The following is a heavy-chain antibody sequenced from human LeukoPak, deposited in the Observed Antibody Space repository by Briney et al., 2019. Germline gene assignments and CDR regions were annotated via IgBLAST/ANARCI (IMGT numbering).Heavy chain of an antibody. D-gene: IGHD2-2*02. J-gene: IGHJ4*02. CDR1: GFTFSSYA. CDR2: ISGSGAYT. V-gene: IGHV3-23*01. Sequence: SGGSLRLSCAASGFTFSSYAMNWVRQAPGSGLEWVSAISGSGAYTYYADSVRGRFTISRDNSKKMLYLQMSGLRLDDTAVYYCMRGTYTADYWGQGTLVTVSS. CDR3: MRGTYTADY.